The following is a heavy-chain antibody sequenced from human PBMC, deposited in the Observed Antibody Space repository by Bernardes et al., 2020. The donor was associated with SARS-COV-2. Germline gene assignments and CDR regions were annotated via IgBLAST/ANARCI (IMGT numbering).Heavy chain of an antibody. Sequence: GGSLRLSCAASGFTFDDYAMHWVRQAPGKGLEWVSGISWNSGSIGYADSVKGRFTISRDNAKNSLYLQMNSLRAEDTALYYCAKDTKSRSWSSPYFDYWGQGTLVTVSS. J-gene: IGHJ4*02. CDR2: ISWNSGSI. CDR3: AKDTKSRSWSSPYFDY. D-gene: IGHD6-13*01. CDR1: GFTFDDYA. V-gene: IGHV3-9*01.